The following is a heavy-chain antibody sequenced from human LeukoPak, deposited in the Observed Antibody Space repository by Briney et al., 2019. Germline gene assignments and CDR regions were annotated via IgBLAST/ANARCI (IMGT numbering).Heavy chain of an antibody. CDR1: GFTFNDYW. D-gene: IGHD6-13*01. CDR2: ITSDGSNT. Sequence: AGGSLRLSCAASGFTFNDYWMHWVRQAPGKGPVWVSRITSDGSNTVYADSVKGRFTISRDNTKNTLYLQMNSLRADDTAVYYCANTFSSSWYSNWGQGTLVTVSS. CDR3: ANTFSSSWYSN. V-gene: IGHV3-74*01. J-gene: IGHJ4*02.